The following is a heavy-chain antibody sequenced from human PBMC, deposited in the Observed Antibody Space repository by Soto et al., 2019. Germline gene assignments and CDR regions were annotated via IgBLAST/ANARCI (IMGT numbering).Heavy chain of an antibody. CDR2: ISGSGGST. CDR3: AKENGYSSSWFEFDY. Sequence: EVQLLESGGGLVQPGGSLRLSCAASGFTFSSYAMSWVRQAPGKGLEWVSAISGSGGSTYYADSVKGRFTISRDNSKNTLDMEMNSLRAEDTAVYYCAKENGYSSSWFEFDYWGQGTLVTVSS. V-gene: IGHV3-23*01. D-gene: IGHD6-13*01. CDR1: GFTFSSYA. J-gene: IGHJ4*02.